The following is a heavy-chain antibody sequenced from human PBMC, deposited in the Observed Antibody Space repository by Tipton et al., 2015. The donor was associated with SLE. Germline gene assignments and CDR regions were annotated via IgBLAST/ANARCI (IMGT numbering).Heavy chain of an antibody. CDR1: GGSISSYY. D-gene: IGHD3-22*01. Sequence: TLSLTCTVSGGSISSYYWSWIRQPPGKGLEWIGYIHYSGTTNYNPSLKSRVTISVDTSKNQFSLKLSSVTAADTAVHYCARGLNYYDSSGYYPFYYMDVWGKGTTVTVSS. CDR3: ARGLNYYDSSGYYPFYYMDV. J-gene: IGHJ6*03. CDR2: IHYSGTT. V-gene: IGHV4-59*12.